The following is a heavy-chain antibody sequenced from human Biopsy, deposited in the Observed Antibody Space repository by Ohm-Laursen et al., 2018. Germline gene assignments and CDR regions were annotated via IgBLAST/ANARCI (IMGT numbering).Heavy chain of an antibody. CDR1: GDSVTKYY. CDR2: IYYSVMT. D-gene: IGHD4-11*01. Sequence: GTLSLTCTVSGDSVTKYYWSWIRQPPGQGLEWIGHIYYSVMTNYNPSLQSRVSISVDTSRNQVSLTLRSVTAADTAVYYCARDSGILNYGNFKYYHYYGMDVWGQGTKVTVSS. J-gene: IGHJ6*02. CDR3: ARDSGILNYGNFKYYHYYGMDV. V-gene: IGHV4-59*02.